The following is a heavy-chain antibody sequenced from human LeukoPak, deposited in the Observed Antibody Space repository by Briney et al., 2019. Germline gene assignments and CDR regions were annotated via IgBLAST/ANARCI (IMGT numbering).Heavy chain of an antibody. D-gene: IGHD6-19*01. CDR2: IYSGGST. CDR3: ARVTVAGLLNY. J-gene: IGHJ4*02. Sequence: GGALRLSCAASGFTVSSNYMSWVRQAPGRGLEWVSVIYSGGSTYYADSVKGRFTISRDNSKSTLYLQMNSLRAEDTAVYYCARVTVAGLLNYWGQGTLVTVSS. V-gene: IGHV3-53*01. CDR1: GFTVSSNY.